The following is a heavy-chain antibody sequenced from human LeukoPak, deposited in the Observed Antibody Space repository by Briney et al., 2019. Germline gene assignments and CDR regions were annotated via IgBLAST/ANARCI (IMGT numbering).Heavy chain of an antibody. Sequence: QPGGSLRLSCVVSGFSFGSYPMSWVRQAPGKGLEWVSVISETGGVTHYADSMKGRFTISRDNIKNTLNLQMNSLRAEDTAIYYCARDSSHYLGSSDYWGQGTLVTVSS. V-gene: IGHV3-23*01. D-gene: IGHD6-6*01. J-gene: IGHJ4*02. CDR1: GFSFGSYP. CDR2: ISETGGVT. CDR3: ARDSSHYLGSSDY.